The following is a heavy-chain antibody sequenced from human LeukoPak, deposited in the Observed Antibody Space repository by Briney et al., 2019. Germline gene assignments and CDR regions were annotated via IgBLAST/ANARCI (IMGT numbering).Heavy chain of an antibody. CDR3: AKSLATLGILRRFGVDY. Sequence: PGGSLRLSCAASGFTFSSYAMSWVRQAPGKGLEWVSAISGSGGSTYYADSVKGRFTISRDNSKNTLYLQMNSLRAEDTAVYYCAKSLATLGILRRFGVDYWGQGTLVTVSS. V-gene: IGHV3-23*01. J-gene: IGHJ4*02. CDR2: ISGSGGST. D-gene: IGHD3-16*01. CDR1: GFTFSSYA.